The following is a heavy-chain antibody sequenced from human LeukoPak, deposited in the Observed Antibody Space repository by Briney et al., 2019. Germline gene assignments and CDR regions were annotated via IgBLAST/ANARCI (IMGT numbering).Heavy chain of an antibody. D-gene: IGHD3-3*01. CDR2: VDPEDHEI. Sequence: ATVKISCTVSGYTFTDHYIHWVQQAPGKGPEWMGRVDPEDHEIIYAEKFQGRVTITADTSTGTAYMQLSSLRSEDTAVYYCATLESEGYWGQGTLVTVSS. CDR1: GYTFTDHY. CDR3: ATLESEGY. V-gene: IGHV1-69-2*01. J-gene: IGHJ4*02.